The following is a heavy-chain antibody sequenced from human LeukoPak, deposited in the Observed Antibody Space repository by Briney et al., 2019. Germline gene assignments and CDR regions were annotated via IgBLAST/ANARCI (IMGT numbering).Heavy chain of an antibody. Sequence: SETLSLTCTVSGYSISSGYYRGWIRQPPGKGLEWIGSIYHSGSTYYNPSLKSRVTISVDTSKNQFSLKLSSVTAADTAVYYCAREIRGDYGGINWFDPWGQGTLVTVSS. V-gene: IGHV4-38-2*02. J-gene: IGHJ5*02. CDR2: IYHSGST. CDR3: AREIRGDYGGINWFDP. D-gene: IGHD4-23*01. CDR1: GYSISSGYY.